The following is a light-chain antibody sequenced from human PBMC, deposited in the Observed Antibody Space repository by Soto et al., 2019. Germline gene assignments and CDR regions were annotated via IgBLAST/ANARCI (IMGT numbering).Light chain of an antibody. J-gene: IGKJ1*01. CDR2: AAY. CDR1: QSVSSSY. Sequence: EILLTQSPGTLSLSPGERATPSCRASQSVSSSYLVWHQQKPGQAHRLLIYAAYRRATGIQDRFSGSGSGTDFTLTIRRLEPEDFAVYYCQQYGSSPWTFGQGTKVDIK. V-gene: IGKV3-20*01. CDR3: QQYGSSPWT.